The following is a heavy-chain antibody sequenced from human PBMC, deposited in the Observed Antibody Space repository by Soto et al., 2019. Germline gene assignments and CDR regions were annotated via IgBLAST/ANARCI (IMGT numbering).Heavy chain of an antibody. D-gene: IGHD2-21*01. J-gene: IGHJ4*02. CDR2: IKSKTDDGTT. CDR3: TTDSDYLRFDY. V-gene: IGHV3-15*01. CDR1: GFTFSNAW. Sequence: GGSLRLSCAASGFTFSNAWMSWVRQAPGKGLEWVGRIKSKTDDGTTDYAAPVKGRFTISRDDSKNTLYLQMNSLKTEDTAVYYRTTDSDYLRFDYWGQGTLVTVSS.